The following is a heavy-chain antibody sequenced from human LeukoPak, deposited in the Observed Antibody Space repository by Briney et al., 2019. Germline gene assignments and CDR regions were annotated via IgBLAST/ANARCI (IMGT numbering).Heavy chain of an antibody. Sequence: SETLSLTCAVYGGSFSGYYWSWIRQPPGKGLEWIGEINHSENTNYNPSLKSRVTISVDTSKNQFSLKLTSVTAADTAAYYCARARGAPFDYWGQGTLVTVSS. CDR2: INHSENT. D-gene: IGHD3-10*01. CDR3: ARARGAPFDY. CDR1: GGSFSGYY. J-gene: IGHJ4*02. V-gene: IGHV4-34*01.